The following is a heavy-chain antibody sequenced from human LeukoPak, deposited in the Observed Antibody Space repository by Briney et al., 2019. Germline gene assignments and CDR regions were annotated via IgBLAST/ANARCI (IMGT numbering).Heavy chain of an antibody. D-gene: IGHD3-10*01. CDR3: ARGSGSYPPLDY. J-gene: IGHJ4*02. Sequence: SETLSLTCTVSGGSISSYYWSWIRQPAREGLEWIGRIFGSGSTNYNPSLKSRLTTSVDTSKNQFSLKLTSVTAADTAVYYCARGSGSYPPLDYWGQGTLVTVFS. CDR2: IFGSGST. CDR1: GGSISSYY. V-gene: IGHV4-4*07.